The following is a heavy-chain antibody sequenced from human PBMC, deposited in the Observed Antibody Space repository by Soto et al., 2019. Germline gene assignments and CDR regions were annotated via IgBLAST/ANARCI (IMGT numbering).Heavy chain of an antibody. J-gene: IGHJ6*03. D-gene: IGHD6-6*01. CDR1: GGSFSGYY. CDR2: INHSGST. Sequence: SETLSLTCAVYGGSFSGYYWSWIRQPPGKGLEWIGEINHSGSTNYNPSLKSRVTISVDTSKNQFSLKLSSVTAADTAVYYCARGRPSIAALYYYYYYMDVWGKGTTVTVSS. V-gene: IGHV4-34*01. CDR3: ARGRPSIAALYYYYYYMDV.